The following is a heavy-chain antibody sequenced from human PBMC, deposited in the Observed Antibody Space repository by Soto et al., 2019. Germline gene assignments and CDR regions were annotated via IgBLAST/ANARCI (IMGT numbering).Heavy chain of an antibody. J-gene: IGHJ5*02. CDR2: IYYSGST. CDR1: GGSISSSSYY. CDR3: ARGETPRDWFDP. D-gene: IGHD2-21*01. V-gene: IGHV4-39*07. Sequence: KTSETLSLTCTVAGGSISSSSYYWGWIRQPPGKGLEWIGSIYYSGSTYYNPSLKSRVTISVDTSKNQFSLKLSSVTAADTAVYYCARGETPRDWFDPWGQGTLVTVSS.